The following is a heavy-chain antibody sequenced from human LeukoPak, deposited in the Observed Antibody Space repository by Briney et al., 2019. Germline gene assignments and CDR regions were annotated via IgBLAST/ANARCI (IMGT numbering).Heavy chain of an antibody. D-gene: IGHD6-13*01. CDR2: INHSGST. CDR1: GGSFSGYY. J-gene: IGHJ4*02. Sequence: PSETLSLTCAVYGGSFSGYYWSWIRQPPGKGLEWIGEINHSGSTNYNPSLKSRITISVDTSKNQFPLKLSSVPAADTAVYYCARPFLAAASGYYFDYWGQGTLVTVSS. CDR3: ARPFLAAASGYYFDY. V-gene: IGHV4-34*01.